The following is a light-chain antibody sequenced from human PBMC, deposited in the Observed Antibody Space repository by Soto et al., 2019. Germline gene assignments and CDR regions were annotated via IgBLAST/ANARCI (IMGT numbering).Light chain of an antibody. V-gene: IGKV3D-7*01. J-gene: IGKJ4*01. Sequence: PGERVTLSCRASQSVSSSYLTWYQQKPGQAPRLLIYGASTRATGIPARFSGSGSGTDFTLTISSLQPDDFASYYCQQYNTYFSLTFGGGTKVDIK. CDR1: QSVSSSY. CDR2: GAS. CDR3: QQYNTYFSLT.